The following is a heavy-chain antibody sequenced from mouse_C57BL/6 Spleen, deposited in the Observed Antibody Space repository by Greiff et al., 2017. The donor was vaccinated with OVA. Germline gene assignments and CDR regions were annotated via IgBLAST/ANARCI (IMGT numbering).Heavy chain of an antibody. CDR2: INPGSGGT. Sequence: VQLQQSGAELVRPGTSVKVSCKASGYAFTNYLIEWVKQRPGQGLEWIGVINPGSGGTNYNEKFKGKATLTADKSSSTAYMQLSSLTSEDSAVYFCARAYDYDVGNWFAYWGQGTLVTVSA. D-gene: IGHD2-4*01. CDR3: ARAYDYDVGNWFAY. CDR1: GYAFTNYL. V-gene: IGHV1-54*01. J-gene: IGHJ3*01.